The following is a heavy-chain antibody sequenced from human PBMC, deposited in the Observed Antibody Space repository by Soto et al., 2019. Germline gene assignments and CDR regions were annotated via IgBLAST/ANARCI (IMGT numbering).Heavy chain of an antibody. V-gene: IGHV3-11*01. D-gene: IGHD3-10*01. CDR1: GFKFGDHY. CDR3: AGDPFYYASVF. Sequence: LRLSCAASGFKFGDHYMTWIRLARGKGMEWASKISGDGSTQYYAASVKGRFTVSRDNTKNSLQQQMNRLRAEDTALYYCAGDPFYYASVFWGQGTLVTV. CDR2: ISGDGSTQ. J-gene: IGHJ4*02.